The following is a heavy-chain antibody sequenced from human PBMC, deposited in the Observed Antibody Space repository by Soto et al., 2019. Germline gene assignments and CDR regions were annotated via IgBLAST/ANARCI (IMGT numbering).Heavy chain of an antibody. D-gene: IGHD5-12*01. CDR3: ARVKGDGYNWMKRGVGAFDI. Sequence: SETLSLTCTVSGGSISSYYWSWIRQPPGKGLEWIGYIYYSGSTNYNPSLKSRVTISVDTSKNQFSLKLSSVTAADTAVYYCARVKGDGYNWMKRGVGAFDIWGQGTMVTVSS. CDR2: IYYSGST. J-gene: IGHJ3*02. V-gene: IGHV4-59*01. CDR1: GGSISSYY.